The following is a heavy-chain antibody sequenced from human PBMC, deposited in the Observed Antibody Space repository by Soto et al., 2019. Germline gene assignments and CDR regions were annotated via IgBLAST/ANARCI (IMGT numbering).Heavy chain of an antibody. Sequence: GASVKVSCKASGYTLTSYYMHWVRQAPGQGIEWMGVINPSAGTTSYAQKFLGRVTMTTATPTSTVYMDLSSLRSEDTAVYYCSRDITPLPPHSFDPWGNGPLVTLSS. CDR1: GYTLTSYY. J-gene: IGHJ5*02. V-gene: IGHV1-46*03. CDR3: SRDITPLPPHSFDP. CDR2: INPSAGTT. D-gene: IGHD3-10*01.